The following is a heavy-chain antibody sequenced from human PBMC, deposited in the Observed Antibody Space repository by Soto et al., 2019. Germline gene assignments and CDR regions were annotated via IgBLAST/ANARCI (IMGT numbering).Heavy chain of an antibody. CDR1: GGTFNGYA. Sequence: SVKFSCKSSGGTFNGYAISWVRQSPGQGLEWMGGIIPIFGTANYAQKFQGRVTITADESTSTAYMELSSLRSEDTAVYYCAGTFYGSGSPNWFDPWGQGTLVTVSS. V-gene: IGHV1-69*13. CDR3: AGTFYGSGSPNWFDP. D-gene: IGHD3-10*01. J-gene: IGHJ5*02. CDR2: IIPIFGTA.